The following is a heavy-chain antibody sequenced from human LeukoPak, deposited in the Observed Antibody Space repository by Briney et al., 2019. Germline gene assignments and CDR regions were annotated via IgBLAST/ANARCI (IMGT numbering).Heavy chain of an antibody. CDR1: GFTFSSYG. Sequence: PGGSLRLSCAASGFTFSSYGMHWVRQAPGEGLEWVAVISYDGSNKYYADSVKGRFTISRDNSKNTLYLLMNSLRAEDTAVYYCAKDLDYGGYNWFDPWGQGTLVTVSS. V-gene: IGHV3-30*18. J-gene: IGHJ5*02. CDR2: ISYDGSNK. CDR3: AKDLDYGGYNWFDP. D-gene: IGHD4-23*01.